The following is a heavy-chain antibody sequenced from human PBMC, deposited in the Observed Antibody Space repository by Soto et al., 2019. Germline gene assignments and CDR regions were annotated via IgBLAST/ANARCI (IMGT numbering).Heavy chain of an antibody. D-gene: IGHD3-22*01. V-gene: IGHV1-18*04. CDR2: ISVDKGNT. Sequence: QVQLVQSGAEVKQPGASVKVSCKASGYTFTSRSLNWVRQAPGQGLAWMGWISVDKGNTNYAPKLSGRGTMTADAATSTAYMELRRLRSNDTAVFSCARGRPGSGYSGDFALWGQGTMVTVSS. CDR3: ARGRPGSGYSGDFAL. J-gene: IGHJ3*01. CDR1: GYTFTSRS.